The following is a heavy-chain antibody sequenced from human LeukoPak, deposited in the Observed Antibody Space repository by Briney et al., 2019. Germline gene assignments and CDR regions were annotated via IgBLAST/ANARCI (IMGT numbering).Heavy chain of an antibody. CDR1: GFTFRSYV. CDR3: ARMISSGWSRYFDY. V-gene: IGHV3-23*01. CDR2: ISGSGGST. J-gene: IGHJ4*02. D-gene: IGHD6-19*01. Sequence: PGGSLRLSCVASGFTFRSYVMSWVRQVPGKGLEWVSAISGSGGSTYYADSVKGRFTISRDNSKNTLYLQMNSLRAKDTAVYYCARMISSGWSRYFDYWGQGTLVTVSS.